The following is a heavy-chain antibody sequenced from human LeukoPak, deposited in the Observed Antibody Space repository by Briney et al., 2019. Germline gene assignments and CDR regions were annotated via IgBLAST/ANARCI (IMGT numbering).Heavy chain of an antibody. Sequence: SGPTLLHPTQTLTLTCTFSGFSLSTRGVGVGWIRQPPGKALEWLALIYWDDDKRYSPSLKSRLTITKDTSKNQVVLTMTDMDPVDTATYYCAHGRYFDPFFRWGQGTLVTVSS. J-gene: IGHJ4*02. CDR3: AHGRYFDPFFR. D-gene: IGHD3-9*01. CDR2: IYWDDDK. V-gene: IGHV2-5*02. CDR1: GFSLSTRGVG.